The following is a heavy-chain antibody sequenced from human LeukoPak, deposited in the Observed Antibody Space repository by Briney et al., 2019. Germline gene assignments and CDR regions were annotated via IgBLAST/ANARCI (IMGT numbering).Heavy chain of an antibody. CDR2: ISWNSGSI. Sequence: GGSLRLSCAASGFTFDDYAMRWVRQAPGKGLEWVSGISWNSGSIGHADSVKGRFTISRDNAKNSLNLQMNSLRAEDTALYYCAAGNALVSYFYGLDVWGQGTTVTVSS. CDR1: GFTFDDYA. J-gene: IGHJ6*02. D-gene: IGHD1-14*01. CDR3: AAGNALVSYFYGLDV. V-gene: IGHV3-9*01.